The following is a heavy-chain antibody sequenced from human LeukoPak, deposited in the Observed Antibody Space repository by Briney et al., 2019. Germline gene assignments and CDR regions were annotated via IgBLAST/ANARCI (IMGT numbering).Heavy chain of an antibody. Sequence: PGGSLRLSCTASGFSFSGHWMRWARQLPGKGLVWVSRISPTGSTTSYADSVKGRFTVSRDNAKNTLYLQVNNLRAEDTAVYYCARGRPHGNDYWGQGTLVTVSS. CDR3: ARGRPHGNDY. V-gene: IGHV3-74*01. D-gene: IGHD4-23*01. CDR1: GFSFSGHW. J-gene: IGHJ4*02. CDR2: ISPTGSTT.